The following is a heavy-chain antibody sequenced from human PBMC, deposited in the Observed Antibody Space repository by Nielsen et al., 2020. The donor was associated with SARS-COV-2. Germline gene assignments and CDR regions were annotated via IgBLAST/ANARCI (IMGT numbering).Heavy chain of an antibody. CDR3: ARDWSRAADV. CDR2: ISGSGSRT. D-gene: IGHD2-15*01. J-gene: IGHJ3*01. V-gene: IGHV3-23*01. Sequence: GGSLRLSCTASGFTFSSYAMSWARQAPGKGLEWVSAISGSGSRTYYADSVKGRFTISRDNAKNSMSLQMNSLRVEDTAVYYCARDWSRAADVWGQGTMVTVSS. CDR1: GFTFSSYA.